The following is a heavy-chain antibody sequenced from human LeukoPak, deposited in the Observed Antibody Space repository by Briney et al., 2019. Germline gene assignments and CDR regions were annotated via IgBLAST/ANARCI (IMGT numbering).Heavy chain of an antibody. CDR2: ITLSSGAT. V-gene: IGHV3-23*01. J-gene: IGHJ4*02. Sequence: GGSLRLSCTVSGLTFSSFAMNWVRQAPGKGLEWVSTITLSSGATYYADSVKGRFTISRDNSKSTLFLQMNSLRAEYTAVYYCAKGTGRNSSIAASGTWGQGTLVTVSS. CDR1: GLTFSSFA. CDR3: AKGTGRNSSIAASGT. D-gene: IGHD6-13*01.